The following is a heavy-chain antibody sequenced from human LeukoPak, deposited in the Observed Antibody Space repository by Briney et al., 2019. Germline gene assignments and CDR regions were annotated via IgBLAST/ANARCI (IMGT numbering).Heavy chain of an antibody. D-gene: IGHD3-3*01. CDR2: ISSSSSYI. V-gene: IGHV3-21*01. CDR1: GFTFSSYS. Sequence: PGGSLRLSCAASGFTFSSYSMNWVRQAPGKGLEWVSSISSSSSYIYYADSVKGRFTISRDNAKNSLYLQMNGLRAEDTAVYYCARESTDFWSGYGLDYWGQGTLVTVSS. CDR3: ARESTDFWSGYGLDY. J-gene: IGHJ4*02.